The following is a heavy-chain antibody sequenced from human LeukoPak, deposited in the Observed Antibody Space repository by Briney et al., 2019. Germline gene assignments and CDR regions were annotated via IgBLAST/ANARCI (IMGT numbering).Heavy chain of an antibody. CDR1: GFTVSSNY. V-gene: IGHV3-53*01. CDR3: ARDGAGYCSGGSCSAYCGGDCSGAFDI. J-gene: IGHJ3*02. Sequence: PGGSLRLSCAASGFTVSSNYMSWARQAPGKGLEWVSVIYSGGSTYYADSVKGRFTISRDNSKNTLYLQMNSLRAEDTAVYYCARDGAGYCSGGSCSAYCGGDCSGAFDIWGQGTMVTVSS. CDR2: IYSGGST. D-gene: IGHD2-15*01.